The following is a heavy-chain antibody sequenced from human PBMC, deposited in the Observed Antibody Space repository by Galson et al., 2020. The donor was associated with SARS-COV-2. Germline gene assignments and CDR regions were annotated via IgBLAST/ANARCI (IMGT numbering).Heavy chain of an antibody. V-gene: IGHV4-59*01. J-gene: IGHJ4*02. CDR3: ARGFGES. CDR1: GGSISAYY. D-gene: IGHD3-10*01. CDR2: IFYSGST. Sequence: LETLSLTCTVSGGSISAYYWSWIRQPPGKGLELIGYIFYSGSTNYNPSLKSRVTISVDTSKNQFSLRRSAVTAADTAVYYCARGFGESWGQGTLVTVSS.